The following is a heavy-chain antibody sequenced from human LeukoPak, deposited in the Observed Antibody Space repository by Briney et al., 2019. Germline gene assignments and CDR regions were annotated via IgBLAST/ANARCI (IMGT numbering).Heavy chain of an antibody. V-gene: IGHV1-2*02. CDR1: GYTFTGYS. CDR3: ATYEPTNNYDRSGYGNAFDI. Sequence: ASVKVSCKTSGYTFTGYSMHWVRQAPGQGLEWMGWINPDSGGTNYAQKFQGRVTMTRDRSIRTAYMELSRLRSDDTAVYYCATYEPTNNYDRSGYGNAFDIWGQGTMVTVSS. D-gene: IGHD3-22*01. CDR2: INPDSGGT. J-gene: IGHJ3*02.